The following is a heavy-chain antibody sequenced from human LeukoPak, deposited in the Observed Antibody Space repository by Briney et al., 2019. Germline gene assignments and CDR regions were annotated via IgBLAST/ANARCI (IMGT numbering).Heavy chain of an antibody. J-gene: IGHJ4*02. CDR1: GYTFTGYY. Sequence: ASVKVSCNSSGYTFTGYYMHLVRQAPAQGLEWMGCINPNSGGTNYAQQFQDRVTMTRDTSISTAYMELSRLRSDDTAVYYSARDPGIAAAGTVLDYWGQGTLVTVSS. CDR2: INPNSGGT. CDR3: ARDPGIAAAGTVLDY. D-gene: IGHD6-13*01. V-gene: IGHV1-2*02.